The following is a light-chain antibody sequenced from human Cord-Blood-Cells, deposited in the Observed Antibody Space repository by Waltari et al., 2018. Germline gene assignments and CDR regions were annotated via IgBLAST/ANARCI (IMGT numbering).Light chain of an antibody. CDR1: STALGGYNY. J-gene: IGLJ3*02. Sequence: QSALTQPASVSGSPGQSITIPCTGTSTALGGYNYVSWYQQHTGKAPKLILYDVSKRPSGVSTRFSGSKSGNTASLTISGLQAEDEADYYCSSYTRSSTWVFGGGTKLTVL. CDR2: DVS. CDR3: SSYTRSSTWV. V-gene: IGLV2-14*01.